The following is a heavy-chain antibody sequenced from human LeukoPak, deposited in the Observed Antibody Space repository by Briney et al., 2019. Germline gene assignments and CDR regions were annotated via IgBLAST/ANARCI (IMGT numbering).Heavy chain of an antibody. CDR2: SSTYDTDA. J-gene: IGHJ4*02. V-gene: IGHV1-18*01. CDR3: ARESNWAYYFDY. CDR1: GYTFTTYG. D-gene: IGHD1-1*01. Sequence: GASVKVSCTASGYTFTTYGISWVRQAPGQGLEWMGWSSTYDTDAKYAQKLQGRVTMTTDTSTNTAYMELRDLRSDDTAVYYCARESNWAYYFDYWGQGTLV.